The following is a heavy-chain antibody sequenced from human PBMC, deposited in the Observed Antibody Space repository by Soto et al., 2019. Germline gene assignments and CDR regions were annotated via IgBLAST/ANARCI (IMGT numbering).Heavy chain of an antibody. CDR3: ASFESDSGYDFDY. CDR1: GGSFSGYY. CDR2: INHSGST. V-gene: IGHV4-34*01. J-gene: IGHJ4*02. Sequence: PSETLSLTCAVYGGSFSGYYWSWIRQPPGKGLEWNGEINHSGSTNYNPSLKSRVTISVDTSKNQFSLKLSSVTAADTAVYYCASFESDSGYDFDYWGQGTLVTVSS. D-gene: IGHD5-12*01.